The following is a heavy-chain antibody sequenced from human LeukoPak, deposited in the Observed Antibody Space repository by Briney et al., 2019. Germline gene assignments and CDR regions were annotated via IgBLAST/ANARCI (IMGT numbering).Heavy chain of an antibody. V-gene: IGHV1-46*01. CDR3: ARDLEDGHPDGAAAIKGDPSPKSDY. CDR1: GYTFTAYY. Sequence: ASVKVSCKASGYTFTAYYMHWVRQAPGQGLEWMGIINPSGGSTTYAQKFQGRVTMTRDTSTSTVYMELSSLRSDDSAVYYCARDLEDGHPDGAAAIKGDPSPKSDYWGQGTLVTVSS. CDR2: INPSGGST. J-gene: IGHJ4*02. D-gene: IGHD2-2*01.